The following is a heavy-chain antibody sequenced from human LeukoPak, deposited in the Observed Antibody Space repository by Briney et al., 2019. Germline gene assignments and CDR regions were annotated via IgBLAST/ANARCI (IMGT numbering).Heavy chain of an antibody. D-gene: IGHD5-12*01. Sequence: GGSLRLSCAASGFNFADSAMTWVRQTPRKGLEWVSLISFNGRNTYYGDSVKGRFTISRDNSKDTVYLQMNSLRAEDTAIFYCARDIELSTWGPGTMVTVSS. J-gene: IGHJ3*01. CDR3: ARDIELST. V-gene: IGHV3-23*01. CDR1: GFNFADSA. CDR2: ISFNGRNT.